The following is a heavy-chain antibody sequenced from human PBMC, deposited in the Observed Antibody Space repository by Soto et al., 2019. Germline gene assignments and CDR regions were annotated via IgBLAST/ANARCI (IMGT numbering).Heavy chain of an antibody. CDR3: ARHETGAGDCIITNCQFYYYTLDX. Sequence: GEALKISWKGSGYSFTNYWIGWVRQLPGKGLELVVIIHPVDSDTRYSPSFQGQVTISADESITTAYLQWSSLKASDTAIYYCARHETGAGDCIITNCQFYYYTLDXWGQGTTFTVS. J-gene: IGHJ6*02. CDR1: GYSFTNYW. CDR2: IHPVDSDT. D-gene: IGHD2-2*01. V-gene: IGHV5-51*01.